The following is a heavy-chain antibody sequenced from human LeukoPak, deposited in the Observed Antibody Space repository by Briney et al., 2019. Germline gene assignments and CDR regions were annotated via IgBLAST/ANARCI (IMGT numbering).Heavy chain of an antibody. CDR2: VNPDGSRI. CDR3: TKDPFGPYDS. J-gene: IGHJ5*01. CDR1: GLAFNNYW. V-gene: IGHV3-74*01. D-gene: IGHD3-10*01. Sequence: PGGSLRLSCAASGLAFNNYWMHWVRQAPGKGLVWGSRVNPDGSRINYADSVEGRFTISRDNAKNTLYLQLNSLRDEGTAVYYCTKDPFGPYDSWGHGALLTVSS.